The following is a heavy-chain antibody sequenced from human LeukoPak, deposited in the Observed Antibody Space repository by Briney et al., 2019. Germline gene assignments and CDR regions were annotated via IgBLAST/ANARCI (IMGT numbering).Heavy chain of an antibody. CDR3: ARAALYCSSTSCYNYFDY. V-gene: IGHV1-2*02. Sequence: ASVKVSCKASGYTFTGYYMHWVRQAPGQGLEWMGWINPNSGGTNYAQKFQGRVTITRDTSISTAYMELSRLRSDDTVVYYCARAALYCSSTSCYNYFDYWGQGTLVTVSS. CDR1: GYTFTGYY. D-gene: IGHD2-2*02. CDR2: INPNSGGT. J-gene: IGHJ4*02.